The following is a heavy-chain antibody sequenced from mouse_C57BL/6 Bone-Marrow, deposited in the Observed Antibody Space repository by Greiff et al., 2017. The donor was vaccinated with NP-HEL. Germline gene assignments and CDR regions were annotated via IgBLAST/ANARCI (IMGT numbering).Heavy chain of an antibody. CDR1: GYAFSSYW. CDR2: IYPGDGDT. V-gene: IGHV1-80*01. J-gene: IGHJ2*01. Sequence: QVHVKQSGAELVKPGASVKISCKASGYAFSSYWMNWVKQRPGKGLEWIGQIYPGDGDTNYNGKFKGKATLTADKSSSTAYMQLSSLTSEDSAVYFCARSITTVVANFDYWGQGTTLTVSS. D-gene: IGHD1-1*01. CDR3: ARSITTVVANFDY.